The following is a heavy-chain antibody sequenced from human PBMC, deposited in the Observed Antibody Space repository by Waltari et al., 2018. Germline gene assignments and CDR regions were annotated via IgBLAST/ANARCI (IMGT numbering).Heavy chain of an antibody. CDR3: ATARYYYDSSGYWV. D-gene: IGHD3-22*01. CDR1: GYTLTELS. Sequence: QVQLVQSGAEVKKPGASVKVSCKVSGYTLTELSMHWVRQAPGKGLEWMGGFDPEDGETIHAQEVQGRGTMTEDTSTDPAYLELSRLGSEDTAVYYCATARYYYDSSGYWVWGQGTMVTVSS. CDR2: FDPEDGET. J-gene: IGHJ3*01. V-gene: IGHV1-24*01.